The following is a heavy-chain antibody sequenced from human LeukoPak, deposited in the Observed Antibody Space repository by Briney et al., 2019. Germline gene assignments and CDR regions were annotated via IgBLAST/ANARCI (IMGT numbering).Heavy chain of an antibody. J-gene: IGHJ4*02. Sequence: SETLSLTCTVSGGSISSYYWSWIRQPPGKGLEWIGYIYYSGSTNYNPSLKSRVTISVDTSKNQFSLKLSSVTAADTAVYCCARLGARIDYWGQGTLVTVSS. CDR3: ARLGARIDY. CDR1: GGSISSYY. CDR2: IYYSGST. V-gene: IGHV4-59*08.